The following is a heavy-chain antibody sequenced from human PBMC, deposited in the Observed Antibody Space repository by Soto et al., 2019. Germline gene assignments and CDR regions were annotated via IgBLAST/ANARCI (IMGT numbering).Heavy chain of an antibody. J-gene: IGHJ4*02. CDR3: ARLAPAYSGNYWAFDY. Sequence: GESLKISCKGSGYSFNNYWLGWVRQMPGKGLEWMGIIYPRDNEPRYTPSFQGQVTISVDKSINTAFLQWTSLEASDTAIYYCARLAPAYSGNYWAFDYWAQGALVTGSS. CDR2: IYPRDNEP. D-gene: IGHD1-26*01. CDR1: GYSFNNYW. V-gene: IGHV5-51*01.